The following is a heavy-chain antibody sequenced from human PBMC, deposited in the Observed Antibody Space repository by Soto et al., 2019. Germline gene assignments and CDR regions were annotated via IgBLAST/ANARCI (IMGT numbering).Heavy chain of an antibody. V-gene: IGHV3-48*02. CDR2: ISSSSSTI. CDR3: ARDRGYYDSSGYYNEHAFDI. Sequence: GGSLRLSCAASGFSFSSYSMNWVRQAPGKGLEWVSYISSSSSTIYYADSVKGRFTMSRDDGKNSLYLQMNSLRDEDTAVYYCARDRGYYDSSGYYNEHAFDIWGQGTMVTVSS. CDR1: GFSFSSYS. D-gene: IGHD3-22*01. J-gene: IGHJ3*02.